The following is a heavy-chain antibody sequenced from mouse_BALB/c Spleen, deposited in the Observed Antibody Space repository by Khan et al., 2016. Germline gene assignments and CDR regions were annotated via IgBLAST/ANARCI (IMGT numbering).Heavy chain of an antibody. V-gene: IGHV2-9*02. CDR1: GFSLTTYG. CDR2: IWAGGTT. Sequence: QVQLKESGPGLVAPSQSLSITCAVSGFSLTTYGVHWVRQPPGKGLEWLGVIWAGGTTNYNSALMSRLSISKDNSKSQVFLKMNSLLTQDAAMYYYSRDIGYGTSWFAYWGQGTLVTVS. D-gene: IGHD1-1*01. J-gene: IGHJ3*01. CDR3: SRDIGYGTSWFAY.